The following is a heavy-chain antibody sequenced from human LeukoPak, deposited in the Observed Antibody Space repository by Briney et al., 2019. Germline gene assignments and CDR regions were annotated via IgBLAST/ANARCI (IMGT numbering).Heavy chain of an antibody. D-gene: IGHD3-3*01. V-gene: IGHV1-69*13. Sequence: SVKVSCKASGGTFISYAISWVRQAPGQGLEWMGGIIPIFGTANYAQKFQGRVTITADESTSTAYMELSSLRSEDTAVYYCASTSPDFWSGYLKYYFDYWGQGTLVTVSS. CDR2: IIPIFGTA. CDR3: ASTSPDFWSGYLKYYFDY. CDR1: GGTFISYA. J-gene: IGHJ4*02.